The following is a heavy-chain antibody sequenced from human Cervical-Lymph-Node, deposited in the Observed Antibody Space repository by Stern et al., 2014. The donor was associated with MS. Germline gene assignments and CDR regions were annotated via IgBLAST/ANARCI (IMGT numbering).Heavy chain of an antibody. D-gene: IGHD1-26*01. CDR2: IIPIFGTA. CDR3: AGGELKEGLVRGMDV. V-gene: IGHV1-69*01. J-gene: IGHJ6*02. Sequence: VQLVESGAEVKKPGSSVKVSCKASGGTFSSYAISWVRQAPGQGLEWLGGIIPIFGTAHYAPKVQGRVTIPADESTSPPTLTLSRLRSEATAVYYCAGGELKEGLVRGMDVWGQGTTVTVSS. CDR1: GGTFSSYA.